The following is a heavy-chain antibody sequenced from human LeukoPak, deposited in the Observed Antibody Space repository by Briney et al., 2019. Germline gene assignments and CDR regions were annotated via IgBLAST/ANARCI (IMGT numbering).Heavy chain of an antibody. D-gene: IGHD3-3*01. Sequence: ASVKVSCKASGYTFTSYGISWVRQAPGQGLEWMGWISAYNGNTNYAQKLQGRVTMTTDTSTSTAYMELRSLRSDDTAVYYCARGGEILRFLEWLSPYDYWGQGTLVTVS. CDR1: GYTFTSYG. J-gene: IGHJ4*02. V-gene: IGHV1-18*01. CDR3: ARGGEILRFLEWLSPYDY. CDR2: ISAYNGNT.